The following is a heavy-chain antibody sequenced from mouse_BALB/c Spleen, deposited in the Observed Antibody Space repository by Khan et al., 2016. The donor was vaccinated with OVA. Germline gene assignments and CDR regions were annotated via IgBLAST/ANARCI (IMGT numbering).Heavy chain of an antibody. V-gene: IGHV1-53*01. J-gene: IGHJ2*01. Sequence: VQLQQSGAELVKAGASVKMSCKASGYTFTSYWMHWVKQRLGQGLEWIGYINPYNGGTKYNEKFKGKATLASDKSSITAYMELSSLTSEDSAVYYCARGNWQSYYFDYWGQGTTLTLSS. CDR1: GYTFTSYW. D-gene: IGHD4-1*01. CDR2: INPYNGGT. CDR3: ARGNWQSYYFDY.